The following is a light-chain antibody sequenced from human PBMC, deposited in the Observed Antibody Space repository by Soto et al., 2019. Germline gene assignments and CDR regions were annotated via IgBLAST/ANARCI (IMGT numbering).Light chain of an antibody. CDR1: QSLLHSNGETF. CDR2: EAS. CDR3: MQSTQLPPA. J-gene: IGKJ5*01. Sequence: DIVLTQSPLSRPVTPGQPASISCRSSQSLLHSNGETFLFWYLQKPGQSPQLLIYEASTRVSGVPDRFSGSGSGTDFTLAISRVQTDDVGIYYCMQSTQLPPAFGQGTRLEI. V-gene: IGKV2D-29*02.